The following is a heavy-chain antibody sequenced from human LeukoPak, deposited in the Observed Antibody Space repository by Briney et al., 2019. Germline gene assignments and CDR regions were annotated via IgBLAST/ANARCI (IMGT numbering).Heavy chain of an antibody. J-gene: IGHJ4*02. CDR2: INPNSGGT. CDR1: GYTFTGYY. V-gene: IGHV1-2*02. D-gene: IGHD6-19*01. CDR3: ARERVMMAGTIDY. Sequence: ASVKVSCKASGYTFTGYYIHWVRQAPGQGLEWMGWINPNSGGTNYAQKFQGRVTMTRDTSISTAYMELSRLRSDDTAVYYCARERVMMAGTIDYWGQGTLVTVSS.